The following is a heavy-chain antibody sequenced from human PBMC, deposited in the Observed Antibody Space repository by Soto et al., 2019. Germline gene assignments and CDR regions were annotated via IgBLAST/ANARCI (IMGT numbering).Heavy chain of an antibody. CDR1: VFSFGRYG. CDR3: AREYTDHGPEV. J-gene: IGHJ6*02. V-gene: IGHV3-30*03. CDR2: VSYDGRNR. D-gene: IGHD2-2*02. Sequence: PVGSLRLSCVCSVFSFGRYGIHCVRQSPGKGLEWVAWVSYDGRNRNYADSLKARLTISRDNSKDTAFLQMNSLGPDDTSVYYCAREYTDHGPEVWDQGTSVIVS.